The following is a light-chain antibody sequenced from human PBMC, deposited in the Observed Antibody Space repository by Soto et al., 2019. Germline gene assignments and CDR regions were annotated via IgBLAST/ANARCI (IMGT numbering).Light chain of an antibody. CDR1: QTVSRY. J-gene: IGKJ4*01. V-gene: IGKV3-11*01. CDR2: YAS. Sequence: VLTQSPATLSLSPGERATLSCRASQTVSRYLAWYQPKPGQAPRLLIYYASNRATGIPARFSGSGSGTDYTLTISSLEPEDFTVYYCQQRSNWPLLTFGGGTKVEI. CDR3: QQRSNWPLLT.